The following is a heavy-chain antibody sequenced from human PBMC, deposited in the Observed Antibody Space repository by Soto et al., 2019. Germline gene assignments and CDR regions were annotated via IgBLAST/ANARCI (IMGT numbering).Heavy chain of an antibody. D-gene: IGHD6-13*01. Sequence: SDTLSVTCAVYGGSFSGYYWSWIRQPPGKGLEWIGEINHSGSTNYNPSLKSRVTISVDTSKNQFSLKLSSVTAADTAVYYCARGIIAAAGTRSTRTNANWFDPWGQGTLVTVSS. CDR1: GGSFSGYY. CDR2: INHSGST. CDR3: ARGIIAAAGTRSTRTNANWFDP. V-gene: IGHV4-34*01. J-gene: IGHJ5*02.